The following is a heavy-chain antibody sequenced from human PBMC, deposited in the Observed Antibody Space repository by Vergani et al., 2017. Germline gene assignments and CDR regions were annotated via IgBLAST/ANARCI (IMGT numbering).Heavy chain of an antibody. CDR3: ARTESFILRYFHWAL. D-gene: IGHD3-9*01. CDR2: IYHSGGA. J-gene: IGHJ4*02. V-gene: IGHV4-39*01. Sequence: QVKLQESGPGLVKPSETLPLTCTVSGGPITSSRYYWGWIRQPPGKGLEWIGNIYHSGGAYYNPSLKGRVTISVDTSKNQFSLEVTSVTAADTAIYFCARTESFILRYFHWALWGQGTLVTVSS. CDR1: GGPITSSRYY.